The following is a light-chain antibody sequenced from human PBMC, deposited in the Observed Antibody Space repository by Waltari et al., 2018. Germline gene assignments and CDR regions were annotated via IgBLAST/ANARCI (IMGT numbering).Light chain of an antibody. CDR3: MQGLQSPLT. Sequence: DIEMTQSPLSLPVTPGAPASISCRSRQNLLHSNGNNYLSWYLHKPGQSPQLLIFLASNRASGVPYRFSGIESGKDFTQKSSRGGAEDVGVYFCMQGLQSPLTFGGGTRVEIK. J-gene: IGKJ4*01. CDR2: LAS. CDR1: QNLLHSNGNNY. V-gene: IGKV2-28*01.